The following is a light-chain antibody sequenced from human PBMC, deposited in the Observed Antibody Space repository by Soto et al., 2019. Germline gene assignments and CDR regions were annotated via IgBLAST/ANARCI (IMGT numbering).Light chain of an antibody. Sequence: QSALTQPPSASGSPGQSVAISCTGTSSDVGGYNYVSWYQQHPGKAPKLMIYEVNKRPSGVPDRFSGSKSGNTASLTVSGIQAEDEADYYSSSYAGSSKVFGTGTKLTVL. CDR2: EVN. J-gene: IGLJ1*01. V-gene: IGLV2-8*01. CDR3: SSYAGSSKV. CDR1: SSDVGGYNY.